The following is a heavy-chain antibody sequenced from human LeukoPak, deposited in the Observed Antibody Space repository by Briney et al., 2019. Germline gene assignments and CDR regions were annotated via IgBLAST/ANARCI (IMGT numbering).Heavy chain of an antibody. CDR3: AKGNWRYFDY. D-gene: IGHD1-1*01. Sequence: PGGSLRLSCAASGFTFSSYGMHWVRQAPGKGLEWVAVIWSDGSSKHYADSVKGRFTISRDNSKNTLYLQMNSLGADDTAVYYCAKGNWRYFDYWGQGTLVTVSS. CDR2: IWSDGSSK. CDR1: GFTFSSYG. J-gene: IGHJ4*02. V-gene: IGHV3-33*06.